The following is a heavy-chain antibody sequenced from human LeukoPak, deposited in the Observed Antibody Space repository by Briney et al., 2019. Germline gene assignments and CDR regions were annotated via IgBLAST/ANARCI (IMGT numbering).Heavy chain of an antibody. D-gene: IGHD2-15*01. CDR3: AGVVVAANYSYYMDV. V-gene: IGHV1-69*05. CDR2: IIPIFGTA. CDR1: GGTFSSYA. Sequence: GASVKVSCKASGGTFSSYAISWVRQAPGQGLEWMGGIIPIFGTANYAQKFQGRVTITTDESTSTAYMELSSLRSEDTAVYYCAGVVVAANYSYYMDVWGKGTTVTVSS. J-gene: IGHJ6*03.